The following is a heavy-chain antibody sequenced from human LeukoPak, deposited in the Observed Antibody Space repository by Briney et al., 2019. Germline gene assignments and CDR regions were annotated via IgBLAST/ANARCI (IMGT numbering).Heavy chain of an antibody. CDR3: ARPQGAHTMGASDI. J-gene: IGHJ3*02. CDR1: GGTFSSYA. CDR2: IIPIFGTA. V-gene: IGHV1-69*05. Sequence: SVKVSCKASGGTFSSYAISWVRQAPGQGLEWMGRIIPIFGTANYAQKFQGRVTITTDESTSTAYMELSSLRPEDTAVYYCARPQGAHTMGASDIWGQGSMVTVSS.